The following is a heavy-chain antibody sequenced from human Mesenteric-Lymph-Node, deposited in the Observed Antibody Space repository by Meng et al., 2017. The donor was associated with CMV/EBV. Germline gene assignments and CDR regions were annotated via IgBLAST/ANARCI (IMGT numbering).Heavy chain of an antibody. Sequence: SETLSLTCSVNDVSFSGYYWTWIRQPPGKGLEWIGDISDSGSTNYNPSLKSRVTISVDTSKNQFSLNVISLSAAGTAVYYCARGQQGFDPWGQGTLVTVSS. CDR1: DVSFSGYY. CDR3: ARGQQGFDP. CDR2: ISDSGST. V-gene: IGHV4-34*01. J-gene: IGHJ5*02.